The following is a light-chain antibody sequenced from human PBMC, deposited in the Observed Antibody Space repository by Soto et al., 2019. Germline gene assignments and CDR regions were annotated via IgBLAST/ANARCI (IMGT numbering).Light chain of an antibody. J-gene: IGLJ1*01. V-gene: IGLV2-14*03. CDR2: DVT. CDR3: SSYTTSSTYV. CDR1: SSDVGAYNY. Sequence: QSALTQPASVSGSPGQSITISCTGTSSDVGAYNYVSWYQQHPGKAPKLMIYDVTNQPSGVSNRFSGSKSGYTASLTISGLQAEDEADYYCSSYTTSSTYVFGTGTKVTVL.